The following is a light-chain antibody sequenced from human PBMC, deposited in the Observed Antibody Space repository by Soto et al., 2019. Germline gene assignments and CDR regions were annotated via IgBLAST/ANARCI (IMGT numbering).Light chain of an antibody. CDR2: AAS. CDR3: QQSYSTHPLT. J-gene: IGKJ4*01. CDR1: QSISSY. Sequence: DIQMTQSPSSLSASVGDRVTITCRASQSISSYLNWYQQKPGKAPKLLIYAASSLQSGVPSRFSGRRSGTDFTLTISSLQPEDFATYYCQQSYSTHPLTFGGGTKVEIK. V-gene: IGKV1-39*01.